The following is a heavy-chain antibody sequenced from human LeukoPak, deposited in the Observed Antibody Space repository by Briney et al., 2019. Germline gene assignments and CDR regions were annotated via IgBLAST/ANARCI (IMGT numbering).Heavy chain of an antibody. V-gene: IGHV4-59*08. D-gene: IGHD2-8*01. CDR3: ARVSSLYYIDY. CDR2: IYYSGST. CDR1: GGSISSYY. Sequence: SETLSLTCTVSGGSISSYYWSWIRQPPGKGLEWIGYIYYSGSTNYNPSLKSRVTISVDTSKNQFSLRLSFVTAADTAVYYCARVSSLYYIDYWGQGTLVTVSS. J-gene: IGHJ4*02.